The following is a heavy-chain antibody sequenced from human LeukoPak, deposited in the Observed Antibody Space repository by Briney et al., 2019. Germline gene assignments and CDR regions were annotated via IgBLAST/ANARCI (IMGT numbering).Heavy chain of an antibody. CDR1: GFTFSSYS. Sequence: NPGGSLRLSCAASGFTFSSYSMNWVRRAPGKGPEWVSSISRSSTYMYYADSVKGRFTISRDNANNTLYLHMESLRAEDTAVYYCARELEYFYDSSSEGTFDYWGQRTLVSVSS. CDR2: ISRSSTYM. J-gene: IGHJ4*02. CDR3: ARELEYFYDSSSEGTFDY. V-gene: IGHV3-21*06. D-gene: IGHD3-22*01.